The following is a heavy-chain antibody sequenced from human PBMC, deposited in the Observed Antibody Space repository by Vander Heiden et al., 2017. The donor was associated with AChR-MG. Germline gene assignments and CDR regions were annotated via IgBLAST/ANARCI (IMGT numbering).Heavy chain of an antibody. CDR3: ARHSDYSDYYYYGMDV. CDR1: GGSISSSRYY. CDR2: IYDSGST. Sequence: QLQLQESGPGLLKPSETLSLTCTVSGGSISSSRYYCGWIRQPPGKGLEWIGSIYDSGSTYYNPSLKSRVTISVDTSKNQFSLKLSSVTAADTAVYYCARHSDYSDYYYYGMDVWGQGTTVTVSS. J-gene: IGHJ6*02. V-gene: IGHV4-39*01. D-gene: IGHD4-4*01.